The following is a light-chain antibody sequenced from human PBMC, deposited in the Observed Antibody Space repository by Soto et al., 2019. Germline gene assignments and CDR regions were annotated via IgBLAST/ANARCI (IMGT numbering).Light chain of an antibody. J-gene: IGLJ3*02. Sequence: QSALTQPAAVSGSPGQSITISCTGTSSDVGNYNLVSWYQQHPGKAPKLMIFGVTERPSGVPDRFSGSKSGNTASLTVSGLQADDEAVYYCYSYAGRNIWVFGGGTKVTVL. CDR2: GVT. CDR3: YSYAGRNIWV. CDR1: SSDVGNYNL. V-gene: IGLV2-23*02.